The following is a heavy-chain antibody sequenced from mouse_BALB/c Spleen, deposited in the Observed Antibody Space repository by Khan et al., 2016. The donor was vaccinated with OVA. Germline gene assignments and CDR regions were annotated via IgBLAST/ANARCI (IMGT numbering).Heavy chain of an antibody. D-gene: IGHD1-1*01. CDR3: ESGSYWYFDV. Sequence: QIQLVQSGPEVKKPGETVKISCKASGYSFTNYGMNWVRQAPGKGLKWMGWINTYTGEPTYADDFKGRFAFSLETSASTAYLQINNLKNEDTATYFCESGSYWYFDVWGAGTTVTVSS. CDR2: INTYTGEP. J-gene: IGHJ1*01. CDR1: GYSFTNYG. V-gene: IGHV9-3-1*01.